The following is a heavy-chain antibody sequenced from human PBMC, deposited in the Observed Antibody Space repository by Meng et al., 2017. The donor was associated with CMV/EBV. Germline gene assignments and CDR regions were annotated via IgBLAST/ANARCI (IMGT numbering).Heavy chain of an antibody. CDR3: ASPPGYSSGWYLN. CDR1: GFTFSSYA. J-gene: IGHJ4*02. CDR2: IYSGGSST. V-gene: IGHV3-23*03. D-gene: IGHD6-19*01. Sequence: AAYGFTFSSYAMGWVRQAPGKGLEWVSVIYSGGSSTYYADSVKGRFTISRDNSKNTLYLQMNSLRADDTAVYYCASPPGYSSGWYLNWGQGTLVTVSS.